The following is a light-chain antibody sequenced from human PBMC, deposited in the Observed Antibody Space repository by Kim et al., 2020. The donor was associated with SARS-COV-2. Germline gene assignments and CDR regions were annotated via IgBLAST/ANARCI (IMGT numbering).Light chain of an antibody. CDR3: QAWDSSTVV. Sequence: SVSRGQTASITCSGDKLGDKSARWYQQKPGQSPVLVIYQDSKRPSGIPERFSGSNSGNTATLTISGTQAMDEADYYCQAWDSSTVVFGGGTQLTVL. V-gene: IGLV3-1*01. J-gene: IGLJ2*01. CDR1: KLGDKS. CDR2: QDS.